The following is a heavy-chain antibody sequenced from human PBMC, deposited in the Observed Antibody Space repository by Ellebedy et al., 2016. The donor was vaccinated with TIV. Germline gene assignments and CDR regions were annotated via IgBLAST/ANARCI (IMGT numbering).Heavy chain of an antibody. V-gene: IGHV3-23*01. CDR2: ISRSGDST. D-gene: IGHD4-17*01. CDR3: AKDRDDDGDYVFDS. J-gene: IGHJ4*02. CDR1: GFTFSNYV. Sequence: GESLKISXTASGFTFSNYVMSWVRQAPGKGPKWVSGISRSGDSTYYADSVKGRFTISRDNRKNTLYLQMNSLRAEDTAVYYCAKDRDDDGDYVFDSWGQGSLVTVSS.